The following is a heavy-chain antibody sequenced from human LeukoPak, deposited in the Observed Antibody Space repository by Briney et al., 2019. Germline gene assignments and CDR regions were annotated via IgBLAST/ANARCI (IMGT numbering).Heavy chain of an antibody. Sequence: PGGSLRLSCAASVLTFSSYAMSWVRQAPGKGLEWVSAISGSGGSTYYADSVKGRFTISRDNSKNTLYLQMNSLRAEDTAVYYCAKGDFDWTFYYFDYWGQGTLVTVSS. J-gene: IGHJ4*02. D-gene: IGHD3-9*01. V-gene: IGHV3-23*01. CDR1: VLTFSSYA. CDR2: ISGSGGST. CDR3: AKGDFDWTFYYFDY.